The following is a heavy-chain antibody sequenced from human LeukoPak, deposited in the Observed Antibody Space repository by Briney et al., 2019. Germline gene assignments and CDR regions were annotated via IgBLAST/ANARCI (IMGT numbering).Heavy chain of an antibody. V-gene: IGHV3-21*01. D-gene: IGHD3-10*02. Sequence: GGSLRLSCAASEFTFSTYSMNWVRQAPGKGLEWVSSMSGSSRYIYYADSVKGRFTIPRDNAKNSLYLQMNSLRAEDTAVYYCAELGITMIGGVWGKGTTVTISS. J-gene: IGHJ6*04. CDR2: MSGSSRYI. CDR3: AELGITMIGGV. CDR1: EFTFSTYS.